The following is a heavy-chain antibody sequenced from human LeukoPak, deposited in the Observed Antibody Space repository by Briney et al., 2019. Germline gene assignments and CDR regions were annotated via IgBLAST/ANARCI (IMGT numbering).Heavy chain of an antibody. CDR2: INHSGST. CDR1: GGSFSGYY. V-gene: IGHV4-34*01. Sequence: PSETLSLTCAVYGGSFSGYYWSWIRQPPGKGLEWIGEINHSGSTNYNPSLKSRVTISVDTSKNQFSLKLSSVTAADTAVYYCARHRGWRNAFDIWGQGTMVTVSS. CDR3: ARHRGWRNAFDI. J-gene: IGHJ3*02. D-gene: IGHD6-19*01.